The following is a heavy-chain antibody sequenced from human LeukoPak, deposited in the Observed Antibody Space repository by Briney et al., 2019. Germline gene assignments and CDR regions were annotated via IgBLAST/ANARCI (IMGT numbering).Heavy chain of an antibody. CDR2: ISGSGGST. D-gene: IGHD3-9*01. CDR1: GFTFSSYG. J-gene: IGHJ6*03. V-gene: IGHV3-23*01. Sequence: GGSLRLSCAASGFTFSSYGMSWVRQAPGKGLEWVSAISGSGGSTYYADSVKGRFTISRDNSKNTLYLQMNSLRAEDTAVYYCAKDGGEYYDILTGYYPRLYYMDVWGKGTAVTISS. CDR3: AKDGGEYYDILTGYYPRLYYMDV.